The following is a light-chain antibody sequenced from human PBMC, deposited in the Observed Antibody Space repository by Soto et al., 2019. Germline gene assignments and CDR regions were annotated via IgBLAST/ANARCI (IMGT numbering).Light chain of an antibody. Sequence: IVMTQSPATLSVSPGERVTIYCRARQSVGSNLAWYQQKPGQAPRLLIYGASTRATGIPARFSGSGSGTDFTLTISRLEPEDFAVYYCQQYGSSGTFGQGTKVDIK. J-gene: IGKJ1*01. CDR1: QSVGSN. V-gene: IGKV3-15*01. CDR3: QQYGSSGT. CDR2: GAS.